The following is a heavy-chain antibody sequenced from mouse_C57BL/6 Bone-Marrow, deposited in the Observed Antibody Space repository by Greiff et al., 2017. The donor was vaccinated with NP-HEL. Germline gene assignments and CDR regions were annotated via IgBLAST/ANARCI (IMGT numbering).Heavy chain of an antibody. D-gene: IGHD4-1*01. CDR2: IWSGGST. V-gene: IGHV2-2*01. J-gene: IGHJ3*01. Sequence: QVQLKESGPGLVQPSQSLSISCTVSGFSLTSYGVHWVRQSPGQGLEWLGVIWSGGSTDYNVAFLTSLSISKDNSKSQVFIKMNSLQADDTARYYCARNGNWGFAYWGQGTLVTVSA. CDR3: ARNGNWGFAY. CDR1: GFSLTSYG.